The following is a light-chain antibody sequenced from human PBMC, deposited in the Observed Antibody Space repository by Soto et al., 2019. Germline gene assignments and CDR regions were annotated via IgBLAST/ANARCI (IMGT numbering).Light chain of an antibody. CDR1: QSITTW. CDR3: QQYNTYPLT. J-gene: IGKJ4*01. CDR2: KAS. V-gene: IGKV1-5*03. Sequence: DIQMTQSPSTLSASVGERVTITCRASQSITTWLAWYQQKPGKAPKLLIYKASSLEGGVPSRFSGSGSGTEFNISISSLQPGDFATYYCQQYNTYPLTFGGGTTVEIK.